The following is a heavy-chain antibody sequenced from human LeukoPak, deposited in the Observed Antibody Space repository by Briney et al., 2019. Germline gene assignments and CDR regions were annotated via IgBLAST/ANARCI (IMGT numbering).Heavy chain of an antibody. J-gene: IGHJ3*02. CDR2: IYTSGST. D-gene: IGHD6-19*01. CDR3: ARDKVAGYSSGWYGAFDI. Sequence: LSETQSLTCTVSGGSISSYYWSWIRQPAGKGLEWIGRIYTSGSTNYNPSLKSRVTMSVDTSKNQFSLKLSSVTAADTAVYYCARDKVAGYSSGWYGAFDIWGQGTMVTVSS. V-gene: IGHV4-4*07. CDR1: GGSISSYY.